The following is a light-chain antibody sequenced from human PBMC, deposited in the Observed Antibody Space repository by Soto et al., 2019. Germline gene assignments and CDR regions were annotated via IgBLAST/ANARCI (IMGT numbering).Light chain of an antibody. J-gene: IGKJ5*01. Sequence: QSVSSNLAWYQQKPGQAPRLLIYGASTRATGIPAMFSGSGSDTEFTLSISSLHYEDFRVYGCQQDCACSLSITFFQGTRLEIK. CDR1: QSVSSN. V-gene: IGKV3-15*01. CDR3: QQDCACSLSIT. CDR2: GAS.